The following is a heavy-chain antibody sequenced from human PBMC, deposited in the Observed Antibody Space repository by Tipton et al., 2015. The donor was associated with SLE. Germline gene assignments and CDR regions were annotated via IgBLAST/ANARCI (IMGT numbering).Heavy chain of an antibody. V-gene: IGHV5-51*01. CDR2: IYPDDSDT. CDR3: ARHGYCSGGSCYPSGYYGMDV. CDR1: GYSFTSYW. D-gene: IGHD2-15*01. J-gene: IGHJ6*02. Sequence: VQLVQSGAEVKKPGESLKISCKGSGYSFTSYWIGWVRQMPGKGLEWMGIIYPDDSDTRYSPSFQGQVTISADKSISTAYLQWSSLKASDTAMYYRARHGYCSGGSCYPSGYYGMDVWGQGTTVTVSS.